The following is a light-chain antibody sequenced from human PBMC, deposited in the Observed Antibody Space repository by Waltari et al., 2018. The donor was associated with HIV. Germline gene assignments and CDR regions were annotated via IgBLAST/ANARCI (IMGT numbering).Light chain of an antibody. CDR3: QHYNNWPLA. Sequence: ERVMTQSPVTLSVSPGERATLSCRASQTVNHNLAWYQQKPGQAPRLLIYDASTRATGIPARFSGSGSGTEFTRTISSLQSEDFAVYYCQHYNNWPLAFGQGTKVEIK. CDR1: QTVNHN. CDR2: DAS. J-gene: IGKJ1*01. V-gene: IGKV3-15*01.